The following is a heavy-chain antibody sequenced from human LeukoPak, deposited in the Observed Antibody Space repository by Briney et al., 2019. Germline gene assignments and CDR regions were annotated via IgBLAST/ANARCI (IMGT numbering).Heavy chain of an antibody. D-gene: IGHD3-10*01. CDR1: GYPFTNYW. V-gene: IGHV5-51*01. CDR3: ARPLTILRGVVTSSDY. J-gene: IGHJ4*02. CDR2: IYPGDSDT. Sequence: GESLKISCKGSGYPFTNYWIGWVRQMPGIGLEWMGIIYPGDSDTRYSPSFQGQVAIPADKSISTAYLQWSSLEASDTAMYYCARPLTILRGVVTSSDYWGQGTLVTVSS.